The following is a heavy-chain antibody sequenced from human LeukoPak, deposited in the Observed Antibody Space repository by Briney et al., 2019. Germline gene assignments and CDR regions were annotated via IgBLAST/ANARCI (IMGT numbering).Heavy chain of an antibody. CDR2: IKQDGSEK. V-gene: IGHV3-7*01. CDR1: GFTFSSYW. D-gene: IGHD6-19*01. CDR3: ARVSIAVAGSNPYYFDY. J-gene: IGHJ4*02. Sequence: GGSLGLSCAASGFTFSSYWMSWVRQAPGKGLEWVANIKQDGSEKYYVDSVKGRFTISRDNAKNSLYLQMNSLRAEDTAVYYCARVSIAVAGSNPYYFDYWGQGTLVTVSS.